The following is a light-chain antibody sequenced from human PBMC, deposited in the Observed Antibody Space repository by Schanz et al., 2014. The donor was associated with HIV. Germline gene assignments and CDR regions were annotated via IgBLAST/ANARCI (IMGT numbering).Light chain of an antibody. CDR3: QQRGNWPLIT. Sequence: EIVLTQSPGTLSLSPGERGTLSCRASQSVKSNFIGWYQQKPGQAPRLLIFGASNRATGIPDRFSGGESGTDFTLTISSLEPEDFAVYYCQQRGNWPLITFGQGTRLEIK. V-gene: IGKV3D-20*02. CDR1: QSVKSNF. CDR2: GAS. J-gene: IGKJ5*01.